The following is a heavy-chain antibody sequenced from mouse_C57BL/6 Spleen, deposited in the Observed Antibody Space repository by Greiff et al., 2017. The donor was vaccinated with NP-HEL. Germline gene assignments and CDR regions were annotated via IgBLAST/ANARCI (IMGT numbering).Heavy chain of an antibody. CDR2: ISRGSSTI. J-gene: IGHJ4*01. V-gene: IGHV5-17*01. CDR3: AGSGAPLAMDY. CDR1: GFTFSDYG. Sequence: VQLVQSGGGLVKPGASLKLSCAASGFTFSDYGMHWVRQAPEQGLEWVAYISRGSSTIYYADTVKGRFTISRATATNTPFLHMTSLKSGDTAMYYCAGSGAPLAMDYWGQGTSVTVSS. D-gene: IGHD1-3*01.